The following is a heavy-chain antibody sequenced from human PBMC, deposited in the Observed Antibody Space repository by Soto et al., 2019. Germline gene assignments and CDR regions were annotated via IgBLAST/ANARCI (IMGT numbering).Heavy chain of an antibody. CDR1: GFTFSSYS. CDR3: ARDLLPEIWYFDL. CDR2: ISSSSSYI. D-gene: IGHD3-22*01. V-gene: IGHV3-21*01. J-gene: IGHJ2*01. Sequence: GGSLRLSCAASGFTFSSYSMNWVRQAPGKGLEWVSSISSSSSYIYYADSVKGRFTISRDNAKNSLYLQMNSLRAEDTAVYYCARDLLPEIWYFDLWGRGTLVTVTS.